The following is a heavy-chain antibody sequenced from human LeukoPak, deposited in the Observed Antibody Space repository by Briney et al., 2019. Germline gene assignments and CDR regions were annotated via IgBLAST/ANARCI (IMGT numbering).Heavy chain of an antibody. D-gene: IGHD1-26*01. V-gene: IGHV1-18*01. Sequence: GASVKVSCKASGYTFTSYGISWVRQAPGQGLEWMGWISAYNGNTNYAQKLQGRVTMTTDTSTSTAYMELRSLRSDDTAVYYCATFPDLVGASYYYYGMDVWGQGTTVTVSS. CDR1: GYTFTSYG. CDR2: ISAYNGNT. J-gene: IGHJ6*02. CDR3: ATFPDLVGASYYYYGMDV.